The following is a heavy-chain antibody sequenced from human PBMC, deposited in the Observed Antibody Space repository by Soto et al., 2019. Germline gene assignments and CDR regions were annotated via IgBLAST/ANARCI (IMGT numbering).Heavy chain of an antibody. CDR2: INPSGGST. J-gene: IGHJ6*02. V-gene: IGHV1-46*01. D-gene: IGHD6-19*01. CDR3: ARDALGIAVAGTVYYYYGMDV. CDR1: GYTFTSYY. Sequence: ASVKVSCKASGYTFTSYYIHWVRQAPGQGLEWMGIINPSGGSTSYAQKFQGRVTMTRDTSTSTVYMELSSLRSEDTAVYYCARDALGIAVAGTVYYYYGMDVWGQGTTVTVSS.